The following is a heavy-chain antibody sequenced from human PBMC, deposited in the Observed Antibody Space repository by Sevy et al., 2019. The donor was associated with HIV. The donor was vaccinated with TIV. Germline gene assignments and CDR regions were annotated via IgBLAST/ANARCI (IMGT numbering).Heavy chain of an antibody. CDR2: VRSKGDGGTA. CDR1: GFSFSDAW. CDR3: TTEGAD. Sequence: GGYLRLSCAASGFSFSDAWLSWVRQVPGKGLEWVGRVRSKGDGGTAEYAAPVKGRFTIARDDSKNTMYVQMNYLKNEDSGIYYCTTEGADWGQGTLVTVSS. V-gene: IGHV3-15*01. J-gene: IGHJ1*01.